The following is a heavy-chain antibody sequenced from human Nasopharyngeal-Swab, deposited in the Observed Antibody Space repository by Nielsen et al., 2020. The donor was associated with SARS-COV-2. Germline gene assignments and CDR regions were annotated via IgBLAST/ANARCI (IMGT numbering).Heavy chain of an antibody. CDR3: ARSIAARPYYYYGMDV. CDR1: GFTFSSYG. Sequence: GGSLRLSCAASGFTFSSYGMHWVRQAPGKGLGWVAVIWYDGSNKYYADSVKGRFTISRDNSKNTLYLQMNSLRAEDTAVYYCARSIAARPYYYYGMDVWGQGTTVTVSS. D-gene: IGHD6-6*01. V-gene: IGHV3-33*01. J-gene: IGHJ6*02. CDR2: IWYDGSNK.